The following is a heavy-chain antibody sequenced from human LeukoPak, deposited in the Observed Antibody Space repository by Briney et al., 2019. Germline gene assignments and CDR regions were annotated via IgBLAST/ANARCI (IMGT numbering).Heavy chain of an antibody. V-gene: IGHV4-4*02. D-gene: IGHD5/OR15-5a*01. CDR3: ARAPLLRY. CDR1: GGSISSSDW. CDR2: IYHSGTT. Sequence: SEILSLTCAVSGGSISSSDWWSWVRQPPGKGLEWIGEIYHSGTTNYNPSLKSRVTISVDTSKNQFSLKLSSVTAADTAVYYRARAPLLRYWGQGTLVTVSS. J-gene: IGHJ4*02.